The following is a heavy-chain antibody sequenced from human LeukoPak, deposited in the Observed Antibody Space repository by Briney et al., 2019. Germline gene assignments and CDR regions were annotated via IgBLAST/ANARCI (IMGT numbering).Heavy chain of an antibody. CDR1: GGSFSGYY. Sequence: SETLSLTCAVYGGSFSGYYWSWIRQPPGKGLEWIGEINHSGSTNYNPSLKSRATISVDTSKNQFSLKLSSVTAADTAVYYCARARRVLLWFGESFDPWGQGTLVTVSS. V-gene: IGHV4-34*01. J-gene: IGHJ5*02. CDR2: INHSGST. CDR3: ARARRVLLWFGESFDP. D-gene: IGHD3-10*01.